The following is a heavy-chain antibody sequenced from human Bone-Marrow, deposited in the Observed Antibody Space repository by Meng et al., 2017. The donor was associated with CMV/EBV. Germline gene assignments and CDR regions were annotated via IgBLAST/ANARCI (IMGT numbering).Heavy chain of an antibody. CDR2: ISSSSSYI. CDR1: GFTFSSYS. J-gene: IGHJ4*02. Sequence: GESLKISCAASGFTFSSYSMNWVRQAPGKGLEWVSSISSSSSYIYYADSVKGRFTISRDNANNSLSLQLNYPRVEDTAIYYCARVERSDDSRYRPFDYWGQGSLVTVSS. CDR3: ARVERSDDSRYRPFDY. V-gene: IGHV3-21*01. D-gene: IGHD3-16*01.